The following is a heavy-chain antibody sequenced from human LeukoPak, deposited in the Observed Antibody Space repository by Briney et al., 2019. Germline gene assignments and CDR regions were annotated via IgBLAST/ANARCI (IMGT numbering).Heavy chain of an antibody. J-gene: IGHJ5*01. CDR2: INPSGGST. CDR1: GYTFTSYY. D-gene: IGHD3-3*01. V-gene: IGHV1-46*01. CDR3: ARVRWTRTICGVVTNWFDS. Sequence: ASVKVSCKASGYTFTSYYMHLVRQAPGQGLEWMGIINPSGGSTSSSQKFQGRVTMTRGTSTSTVYMELSSLRSEDTAVYYCARVRWTRTICGVVTNWFDSWGQGTLVTVSS.